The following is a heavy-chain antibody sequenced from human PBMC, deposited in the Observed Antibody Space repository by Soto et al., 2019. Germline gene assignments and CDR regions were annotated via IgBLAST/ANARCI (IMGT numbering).Heavy chain of an antibody. J-gene: IGHJ6*02. CDR3: AAETAAAGTVFIYYYGMDV. V-gene: IGHV1-58*01. D-gene: IGHD6-13*01. CDR1: GFTFTSSA. CDR2: IVVGSGNT. Sequence: ASVNVSCKASGFTFTSSAVQWVRQARGQRLEWIGWIVVGSGNTNYAQKFQERVTITRDMSTSTAYMELSSLRSEDTAVYYCAAETAAAGTVFIYYYGMDVWGQGTTVTVSS.